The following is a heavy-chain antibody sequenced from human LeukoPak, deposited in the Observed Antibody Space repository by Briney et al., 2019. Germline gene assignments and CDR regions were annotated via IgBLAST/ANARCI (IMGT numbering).Heavy chain of an antibody. CDR1: GFTFSSYA. D-gene: IGHD6-13*01. V-gene: IGHV3-23*01. CDR3: ARSLAAAGDDY. J-gene: IGHJ4*02. CDR2: ISGSGGST. Sequence: GSLRLSCAASGFTFSSYAMSWVRQAPGKGLEWVSAISGSGGSTYYADSVKGRFTISRDNAKNSLYLQMNSLRAEDTAVYYCARSLAAAGDDYWGQGTLVTVSS.